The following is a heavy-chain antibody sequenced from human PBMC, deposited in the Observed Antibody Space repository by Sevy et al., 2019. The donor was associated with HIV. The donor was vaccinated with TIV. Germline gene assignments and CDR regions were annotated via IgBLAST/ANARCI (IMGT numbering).Heavy chain of an antibody. J-gene: IGHJ4*01. CDR1: DFTFSAYE. D-gene: IGHD3-3*01. CDR3: ARYIERDYDFWSGFYFDS. CDR2: ISARGDSG. Sequence: GGSLRLSCATSDFTFSAYEMSWVRQAPGKGLEWVAPISARGDSGYHAASGIGLFTISRDNYKRTFYLQMNSMRADDTAFYYCARYIERDYDFWSGFYFDSWGHGTLVTVSS. V-gene: IGHV3-23*01.